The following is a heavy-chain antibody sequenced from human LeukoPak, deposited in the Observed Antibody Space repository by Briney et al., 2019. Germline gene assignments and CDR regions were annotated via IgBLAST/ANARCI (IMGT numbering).Heavy chain of an antibody. Sequence: GASVKVSCKASGYTFTGYYMHWVRQAPGQGLEWMGWINPNSGGTNYAQKFQGRVTMTRDTSISTAYMELSRLRSDDTAVYYCARDLWVATTHYYYYYYMDVWGKGTTVTISS. CDR2: INPNSGGT. CDR1: GYTFTGYY. J-gene: IGHJ6*03. D-gene: IGHD5-12*01. CDR3: ARDLWVATTHYYYYYYMDV. V-gene: IGHV1-2*02.